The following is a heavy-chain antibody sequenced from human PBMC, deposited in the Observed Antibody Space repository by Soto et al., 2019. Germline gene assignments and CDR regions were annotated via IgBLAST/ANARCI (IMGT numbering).Heavy chain of an antibody. CDR3: ATSAVVLMVYARYYYYYGMDV. Sequence: ASVKVSCKASGGTFSSYAISWVRQAPGQGLEWMGGIIPIFGTANYAQKFQGRVTITADESTSTAYMELSSLRSEDTAVYYCATSAVVLMVYARYYYYYGMDVWGQGTTVTVSS. D-gene: IGHD2-8*01. CDR1: GGTFSSYA. J-gene: IGHJ6*02. CDR2: IIPIFGTA. V-gene: IGHV1-69*13.